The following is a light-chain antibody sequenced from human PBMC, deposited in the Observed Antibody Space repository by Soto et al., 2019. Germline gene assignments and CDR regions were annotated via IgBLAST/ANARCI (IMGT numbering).Light chain of an antibody. J-gene: IGKJ2*01. CDR3: HQYGSSPGT. V-gene: IGKV3-20*01. Sequence: EIALTQSPGTLSLSPGERATLSCRASQSVRSSYLAWYQQKPGQAPRLLIYGASSRATGIPATFSGSGSGTDFTRTIGRLEPEDSAVYFCHQYGSSPGTFGQGTKLEIK. CDR1: QSVRSSY. CDR2: GAS.